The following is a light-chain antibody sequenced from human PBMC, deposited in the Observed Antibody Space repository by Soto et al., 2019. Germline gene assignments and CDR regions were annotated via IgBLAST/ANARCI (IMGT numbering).Light chain of an antibody. CDR2: GNS. CDR1: SSNIGAGYD. J-gene: IGLJ3*02. CDR3: QSYDSSLSGWM. V-gene: IGLV1-40*01. Sequence: QSVLTQPPSVSGAPGQRVTISCTGSSSNIGAGYDVHWYQQLPGTAPKLLIYGNSNRPSGVPDRFSGSKSGTSASLAITGLQAEEEADYYCQSYDSSLSGWMFGGGTKLTVL.